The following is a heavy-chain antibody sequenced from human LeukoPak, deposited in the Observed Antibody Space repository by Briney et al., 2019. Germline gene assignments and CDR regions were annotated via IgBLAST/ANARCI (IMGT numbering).Heavy chain of an antibody. CDR2: ISYDGSNK. D-gene: IGHD5-12*01. J-gene: IGHJ4*02. CDR1: GFTFSSYA. Sequence: PGGSLRLSCAASGFTFSSYAMHWVRQAPGKGLEWVAVISYDGSNKYYADSVKGRFTISRDNSKNTLYLQMNSLRAEDTAVYYCAAPGAPVATGPLDYWGQGTLVTVSS. CDR3: AAPGAPVATGPLDY. V-gene: IGHV3-30*04.